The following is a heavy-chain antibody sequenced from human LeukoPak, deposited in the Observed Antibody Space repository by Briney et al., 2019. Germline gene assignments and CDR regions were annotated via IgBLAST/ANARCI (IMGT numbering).Heavy chain of an antibody. D-gene: IGHD6-13*01. Sequence: GGSLRLSCAASGFTFDDYGMSWVRQAPGKGLEWVSGINWNGGSTGYADSVKGRFTISRDNAKNSLYLQMNSLRAEDTALYYCARVLSSSHFYYYYYYMDVWGKGTTVTVSS. CDR1: GFTFDDYG. J-gene: IGHJ6*03. CDR2: INWNGGST. CDR3: ARVLSSSHFYYYYYYMDV. V-gene: IGHV3-20*04.